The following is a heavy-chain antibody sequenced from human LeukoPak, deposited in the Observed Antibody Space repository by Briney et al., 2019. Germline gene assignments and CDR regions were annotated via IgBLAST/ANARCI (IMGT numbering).Heavy chain of an antibody. J-gene: IGHJ6*03. CDR1: GGSFRGYY. D-gene: IGHD3-16*01. Sequence: SQTLSLTCAVYGGSFRGYYGIWMRQPPGKALEEMGEINHSCSTNYNPSVKSRVNISVDTSKNQFYLKLSSVTAADTAVYYCARGYGGIYYYYMDVWGKGTTVTVS. CDR2: INHSCST. V-gene: IGHV4-34*01. CDR3: ARGYGGIYYYYMDV.